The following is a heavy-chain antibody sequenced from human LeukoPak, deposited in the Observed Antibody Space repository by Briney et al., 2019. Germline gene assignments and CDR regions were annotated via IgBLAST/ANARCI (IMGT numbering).Heavy chain of an antibody. J-gene: IGHJ4*02. D-gene: IGHD6-19*01. CDR3: ARGGSSGWYVFTDY. CDR2: MNPNSGNT. V-gene: IGHV1-8*01. Sequence: EASVKVSCKASGYTFTSYDINWVRQATGQGLEWMGWMNPNSGNTGYAQKFQGRVTMTRNTSIGTAYMELSSLRSEDTAVYYCARGGSSGWYVFTDYWGQGTLVTVSS. CDR1: GYTFTSYD.